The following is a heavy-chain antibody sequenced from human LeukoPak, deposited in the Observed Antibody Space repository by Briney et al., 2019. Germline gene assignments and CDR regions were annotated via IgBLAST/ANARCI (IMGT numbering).Heavy chain of an antibody. V-gene: IGHV3-30*18. J-gene: IGHJ4*02. Sequence: GGSLRLSCAASGFTFSSYASHGVGRAPAKGLGGGAVISYDGSNKYYADSVKGRFTISRDNSKNTLYLQMNSLRAEDTAVYYCAKDLSDDYSFDYWGQGTLVTVSS. CDR1: GFTFSSYA. CDR2: ISYDGSNK. CDR3: AKDLSDDYSFDY. D-gene: IGHD4-11*01.